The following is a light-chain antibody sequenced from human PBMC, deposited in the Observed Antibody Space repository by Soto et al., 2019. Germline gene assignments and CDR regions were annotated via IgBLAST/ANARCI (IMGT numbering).Light chain of an antibody. CDR3: QQSRT. CDR2: KAS. CDR1: QSLGTW. J-gene: IGKJ1*01. V-gene: IGKV1-5*03. Sequence: DIQMTQSPSTLSASVGDRVTITCRASQSLGTWLAWYQQKPGKAPKLLIYKASSLQSGVPSRFSGSTSGTEFTLTISSLQPDDFATYYCQQSRTCGQGTKVEIK.